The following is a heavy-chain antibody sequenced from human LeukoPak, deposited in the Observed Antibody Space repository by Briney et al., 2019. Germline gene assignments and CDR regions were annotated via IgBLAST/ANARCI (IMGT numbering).Heavy chain of an antibody. Sequence: GASVKVSCKASGYTFTSYDINWVRQATGQGLEWMGWMNPNSGNTGYAQKFQGRVTITRNTSISTAYMELSSLRSEDTAVYYRARANYYDSSGYNYWGQGTLVTVSS. CDR2: MNPNSGNT. J-gene: IGHJ4*02. CDR1: GYTFTSYD. D-gene: IGHD3-22*01. CDR3: ARANYYDSSGYNY. V-gene: IGHV1-8*03.